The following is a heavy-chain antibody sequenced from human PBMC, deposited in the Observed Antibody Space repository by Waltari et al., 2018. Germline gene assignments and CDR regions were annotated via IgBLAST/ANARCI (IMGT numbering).Heavy chain of an antibody. CDR1: GFAFSSYW. Sequence: EVRLEESGGGLVQPGGSLRLSCAASGFAFSSYWMHWVRQAPGKGLVWVCRIYDDGSGTTYAGAVMGRFTISRDNAKNTVYLEMNSLRAEDTAVYYCSRSPAGYSRSDYWGQGTLVTVSS. CDR2: IYDDGSGT. D-gene: IGHD5-18*01. CDR3: SRSPAGYSRSDY. V-gene: IGHV3-74*03. J-gene: IGHJ4*02.